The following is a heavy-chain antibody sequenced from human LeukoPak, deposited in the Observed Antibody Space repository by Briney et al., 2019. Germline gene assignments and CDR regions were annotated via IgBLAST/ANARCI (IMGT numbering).Heavy chain of an antibody. CDR1: GYTFTTYT. V-gene: IGHV1-3*01. D-gene: IGHD3-3*01. CDR2: INAGNGNT. CDR3: ARDIIFGVVIMGDY. Sequence: GASVKVSCKASGYTFTTYTMHWVRQAPGQRLEWMGWINAGNGNTKYSQKFQGRVTITGDTPASTAYMELRSLRSDDTAVYYCARDIIFGVVIMGDYWGQGTLVTVSS. J-gene: IGHJ4*02.